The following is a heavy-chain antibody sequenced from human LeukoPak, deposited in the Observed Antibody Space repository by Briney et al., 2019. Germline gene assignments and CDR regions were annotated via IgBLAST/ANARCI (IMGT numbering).Heavy chain of an antibody. CDR3: ARQYSSSSGWFDP. V-gene: IGHV4-39*01. CDR1: GVSVSSRSYY. CDR2: MYYSGST. D-gene: IGHD6-6*01. J-gene: IGHJ5*02. Sequence: SETLSLTCTVSGVSVSSRSYYWGWIRQPPGMGLDWIGSMYYSGSTYYNPSLKSRVTISVDTSKNQFSLKLSSVTAADTAVYYCARQYSSSSGWFDPWGQGTLVTVSS.